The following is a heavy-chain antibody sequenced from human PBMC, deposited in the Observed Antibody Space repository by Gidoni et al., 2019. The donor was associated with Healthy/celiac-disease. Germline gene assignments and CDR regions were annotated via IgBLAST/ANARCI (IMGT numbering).Heavy chain of an antibody. V-gene: IGHV4-31*03. CDR2: IYYSGST. CDR3: AREANCSSTSCPQLKPTSPAPHWYFDL. CDR1: GGSISSGGYY. Sequence: QVQLQESGPGLVKPSQTLPLTCTVSGGSISSGGYYWSWIRQHPGKGLEWIGYIYYSGSTYYNPSLKSRVTISVDTSKNQFSLKLSSVTAADTAVYYCAREANCSSTSCPQLKPTSPAPHWYFDLWGRGTLVTVSS. J-gene: IGHJ2*01. D-gene: IGHD2-2*01.